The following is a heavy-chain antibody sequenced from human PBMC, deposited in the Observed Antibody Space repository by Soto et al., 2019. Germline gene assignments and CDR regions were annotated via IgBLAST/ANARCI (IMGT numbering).Heavy chain of an antibody. D-gene: IGHD2-21*02. CDR1: GFTFSSYW. V-gene: IGHV3-7*03. Sequence: EVQLVESGGGLVQRGGSLRLSCAASGFTFSSYWMSWVRQAPGKGLEWVANIKQDGSEKYYVDSVKGRFTISRDNAKNSLYLQMNSLRAEDTAVYYCARDIVVVTHDQYYFDYWGQGTLVTVSS. CDR3: ARDIVVVTHDQYYFDY. CDR2: IKQDGSEK. J-gene: IGHJ4*02.